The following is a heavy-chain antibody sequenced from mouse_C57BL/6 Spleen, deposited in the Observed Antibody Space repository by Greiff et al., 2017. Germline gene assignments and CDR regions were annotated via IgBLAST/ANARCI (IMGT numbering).Heavy chain of an antibody. CDR2: ISNGGGST. CDR1: GFTFSDYY. Sequence: EVKLMESGGGLVQPGGSLKLSCAASGFTFSDYYMYCVRQTPEKRLEWVAYISNGGGSTYYPDTVKGRFTFSRDNAKNTLYRQMSRLKSEDTAMDYCARQDDGYYGGFAYWGQGTLVTVSA. J-gene: IGHJ3*01. V-gene: IGHV5-12*01. D-gene: IGHD2-3*01. CDR3: ARQDDGYYGGFAY.